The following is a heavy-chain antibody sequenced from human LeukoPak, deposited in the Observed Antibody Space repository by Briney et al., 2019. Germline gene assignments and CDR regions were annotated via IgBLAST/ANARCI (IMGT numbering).Heavy chain of an antibody. CDR1: GYTFTSYD. V-gene: IGHV1-8*01. Sequence: GASVKVSCKASGYTFTSYDINWVRQAPGQGLEWMGWMNPNSGNTGYAQKFQGRVTMTRNTSISTAYMELSSLRSEDTAVYYCARILRLGELSSGYWGQGTLVTVSS. J-gene: IGHJ4*02. CDR3: ARILRLGELSSGY. D-gene: IGHD3-16*02. CDR2: MNPNSGNT.